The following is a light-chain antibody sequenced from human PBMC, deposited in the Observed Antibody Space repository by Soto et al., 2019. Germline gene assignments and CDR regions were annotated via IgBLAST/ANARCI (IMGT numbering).Light chain of an antibody. CDR3: SSYTSSSTPVV. CDR1: SSDVGGYNY. J-gene: IGLJ1*01. Sequence: QSALTQPASVSGSPGQSTTISCTGTSSDVGGYNYVSWYQQHPGKAPKLMIYEVSNRPSGVSNRFSGSKSGNTASLTISGLQAEDEADYYCSSYTSSSTPVVFGTGTKV. CDR2: EVS. V-gene: IGLV2-14*01.